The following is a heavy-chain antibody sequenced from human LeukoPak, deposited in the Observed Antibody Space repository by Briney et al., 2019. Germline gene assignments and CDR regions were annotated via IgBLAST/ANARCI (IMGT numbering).Heavy chain of an antibody. Sequence: GGSLRLSCTVSGFSLSSYALSWVRRAPGKGLEWVSAISGSGGSTYYADSVKGRFTISRDNSKNTLYLQMNSLRAEDTAVYYCAKGRSGYYYVGAFDIWGQGTMVTVSS. CDR1: GFSLSSYA. J-gene: IGHJ3*02. CDR3: AKGRSGYYYVGAFDI. D-gene: IGHD3-22*01. CDR2: ISGSGGST. V-gene: IGHV3-23*01.